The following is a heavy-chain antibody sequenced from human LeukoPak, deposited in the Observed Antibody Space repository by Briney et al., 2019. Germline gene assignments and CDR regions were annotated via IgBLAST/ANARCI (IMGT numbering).Heavy chain of an antibody. D-gene: IGHD3-22*01. CDR2: IYHSGST. Sequence: SETLSLTCAVSGGSISSGGYSWSWIRQPPGKGLEWIGYIYHSGSTYYNPSLKSRVTISVDRSKNQFSLKLSSVTAADTAVYYCARGGTYYYGSSGYFDYWGQGTLVTVSS. CDR1: GGSISSGGYS. J-gene: IGHJ4*02. V-gene: IGHV4-30-2*01. CDR3: ARGGTYYYGSSGYFDY.